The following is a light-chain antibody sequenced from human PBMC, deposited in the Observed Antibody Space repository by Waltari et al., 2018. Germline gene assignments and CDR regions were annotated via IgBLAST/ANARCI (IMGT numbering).Light chain of an antibody. CDR1: QSINNQ. Sequence: DIQMTQSPSSLSASVGDRVTITCRASQSINNQLNWYQQKPGKAPKLLIYAASSLQSGVPSRFSGSESGTDFTLTIRSLQPEDFATYYCQQSYSIPYTFGQGTKLEIK. CDR2: AAS. V-gene: IGKV1-39*01. CDR3: QQSYSIPYT. J-gene: IGKJ2*01.